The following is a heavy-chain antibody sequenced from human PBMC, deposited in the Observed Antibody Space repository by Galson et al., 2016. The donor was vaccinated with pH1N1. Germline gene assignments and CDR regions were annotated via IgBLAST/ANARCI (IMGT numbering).Heavy chain of an antibody. Sequence: SETLSLTCAVSGYSISSGYYWGWIRQPPGKGLEWIGSLYHTGHTDYGPSPRSRVAISVDTSKNHFSLRLLSVTAADTAVYFCVRGGFGNSLHFFDYWGQGILVSVSS. CDR2: LYHTGHT. CDR3: VRGGFGNSLHFFDY. CDR1: GYSISSGYY. D-gene: IGHD3-10*01. V-gene: IGHV4-38-2*01. J-gene: IGHJ4*02.